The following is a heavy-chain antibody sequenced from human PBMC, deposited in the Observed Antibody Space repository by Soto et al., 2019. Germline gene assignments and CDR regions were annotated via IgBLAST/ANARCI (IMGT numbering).Heavy chain of an antibody. J-gene: IGHJ6*02. D-gene: IGHD1-26*01. CDR2: INAGNGNT. CDR3: ARVGAYYYYGMDV. Sequence: QVQLVQSGAEVKKPGGSVKVTCKASGYTFTSYAMHWVRQAPGQRLEWMGWINAGNGNTKYSQKFQGRVTITRDTSASTAYMELSSLRSEDTAVYYCARVGAYYYYGMDVWGQGTTVTVSS. CDR1: GYTFTSYA. V-gene: IGHV1-3*01.